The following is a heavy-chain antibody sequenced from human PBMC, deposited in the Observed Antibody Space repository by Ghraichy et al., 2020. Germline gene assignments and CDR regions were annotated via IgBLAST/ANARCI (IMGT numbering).Heavy chain of an antibody. CDR3: ARMIFGSSGYYIDY. V-gene: IGHV3-23*01. J-gene: IGHJ4*02. D-gene: IGHD3-22*01. Sequence: GGSLRLSCAASGFTFATYAMSWVRQAPGKGLEWVSTFIGSGTRTYYPDSVKGRFTISRDNSKNMLYLQMNSLRAEDTAVYYCARMIFGSSGYYIDYWGQGTLVTGSS. CDR1: GFTFATYA. CDR2: FIGSGTRT.